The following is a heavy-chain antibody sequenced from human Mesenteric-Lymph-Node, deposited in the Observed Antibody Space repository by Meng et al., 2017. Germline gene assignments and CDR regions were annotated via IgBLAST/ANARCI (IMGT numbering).Heavy chain of an antibody. V-gene: IGHV3-30*01. CDR3: ASPDSSSWYRYYFDY. CDR1: GYTFTSYA. Sequence: SCKASGYTFTSYAMHWVRQAPGKGLEWVAVISYDGSNKYYADSVKGRFTISRDNSKNTLYLQMNSLRAEDTAVYYCASPDSSSWYRYYFDYWGQGTLVTVSS. CDR2: ISYDGSNK. J-gene: IGHJ4*02. D-gene: IGHD6-13*01.